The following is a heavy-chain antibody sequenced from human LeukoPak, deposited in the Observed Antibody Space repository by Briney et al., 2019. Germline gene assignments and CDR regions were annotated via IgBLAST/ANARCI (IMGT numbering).Heavy chain of an antibody. CDR2: VYYSGRT. V-gene: IGHV4-59*01. CDR3: ARRGGNPLCAFDI. J-gene: IGHJ3*02. CDR1: GVSISSYY. Sequence: PSETLSLTCTVSGVSISSYYWSWIRQPPGKGLEWIGYVYYSGRTNYNPSLESRVTISVDTSKNQFSLKLTSVTAADTAMYYCARRGGNPLCAFDIWGQGTMVTVSS. D-gene: IGHD2-15*01.